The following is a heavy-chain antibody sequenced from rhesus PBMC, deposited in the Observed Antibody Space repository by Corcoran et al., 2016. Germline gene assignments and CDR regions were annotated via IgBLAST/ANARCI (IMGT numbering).Heavy chain of an antibody. CDR3: AKRTAAAYFEY. Sequence: QVQLQESGPGLVKPSETLSLTCAVSGYSLSGYYWSWIRQAPGKGLEWIGYITYSGSTSYNPSLKSRVTISRDTSKNQFSLKLSSVTAADTAVYYCAKRTAAAYFEYWGQGVLVTVSS. CDR1: GYSLSGYY. V-gene: IGHV4-122*02. CDR2: ITYSGST. D-gene: IGHD6-43*01. J-gene: IGHJ4*01.